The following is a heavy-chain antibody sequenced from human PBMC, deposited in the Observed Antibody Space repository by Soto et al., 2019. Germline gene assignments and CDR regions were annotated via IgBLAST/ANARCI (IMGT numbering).Heavy chain of an antibody. CDR2: ISGSGGST. CDR3: AKDGYYYDSSGPHTFDY. V-gene: IGHV3-23*01. Sequence: EVQLLESGGGLVQPGGSLRLSCAASGFTFSSYAMSWVRQAPGKGLEWVSAISGSGGSTYYADSVKGRFTISRDNSKNTLYLQMNSLGAEDTAVYYCAKDGYYYDSSGPHTFDYWGQGTLVTVSS. D-gene: IGHD3-22*01. J-gene: IGHJ4*02. CDR1: GFTFSSYA.